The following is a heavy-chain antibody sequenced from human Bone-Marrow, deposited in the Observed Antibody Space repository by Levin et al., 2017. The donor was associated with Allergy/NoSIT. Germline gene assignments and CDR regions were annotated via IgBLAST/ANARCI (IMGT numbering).Heavy chain of an antibody. D-gene: IGHD2-2*02. Sequence: GGFLRLSCAASGFTFSSYAMHWVRQAPGKGLEWVAVISYDGSNKYYADSVKGRFTISRDNSKNTLYLQMNSLRAEDTAVYYCAGYCSSTSCYTTFDYWGQGTLVTVSS. CDR2: ISYDGSNK. CDR3: AGYCSSTSCYTTFDY. CDR1: GFTFSSYA. V-gene: IGHV3-30-3*01. J-gene: IGHJ4*02.